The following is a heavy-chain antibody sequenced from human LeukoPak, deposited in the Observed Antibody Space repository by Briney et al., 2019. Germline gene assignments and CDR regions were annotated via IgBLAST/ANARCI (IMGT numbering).Heavy chain of an antibody. V-gene: IGHV1-18*01. Sequence: ASVKVSCKASGYSFTTYSITWVRQAPGQGLEWMGWISPDNGNTYYARRLQGRVSMTTDTVTTTAYLELRSLTSDDTGVYYCARWWRGTSYWGQGTQVTVSS. CDR2: ISPDNGNT. D-gene: IGHD1-26*01. J-gene: IGHJ4*02. CDR1: GYSFTTYS. CDR3: ARWWRGTSY.